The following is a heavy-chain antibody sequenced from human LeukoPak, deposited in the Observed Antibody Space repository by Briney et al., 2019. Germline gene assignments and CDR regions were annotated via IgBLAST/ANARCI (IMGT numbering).Heavy chain of an antibody. V-gene: IGHV1-18*01. Sequence: GASVKVSCKPSGYTFTNYNLAWVRQAPGEGLEWMGWISPYNGDTKYAPKFQGRVTLNTDTSTSTGYMELRNLRSDDTAVYYCAREAADHLDYWGQGTLVTVSS. CDR3: AREAADHLDY. J-gene: IGHJ4*02. CDR2: ISPYNGDT. CDR1: GYTFTNYN.